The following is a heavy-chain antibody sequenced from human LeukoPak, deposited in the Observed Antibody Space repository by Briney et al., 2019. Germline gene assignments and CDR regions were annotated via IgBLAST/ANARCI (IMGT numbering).Heavy chain of an antibody. Sequence: SETLSLTCTVSGGSISSYYWSWIRQPPGKGLEWIGYIYYSGSTNYNPSLKSRVTISVDTSKNQFSLKLSSVTAADTAVYYCARQSDSSGYSFDYRGQGTLVTVSS. V-gene: IGHV4-59*08. CDR1: GGSISSYY. CDR2: IYYSGST. D-gene: IGHD3-22*01. CDR3: ARQSDSSGYSFDY. J-gene: IGHJ4*02.